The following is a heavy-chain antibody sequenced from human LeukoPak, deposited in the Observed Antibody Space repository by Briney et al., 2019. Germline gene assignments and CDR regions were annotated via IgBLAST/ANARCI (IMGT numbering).Heavy chain of an antibody. V-gene: IGHV3-53*01. CDR3: ARDRTSSSWPYMDV. CDR1: GFTVSSNY. D-gene: IGHD6-6*01. Sequence: GGSLRLSCAASGFTVSSNYMSWVRQAPGKGLEWVSVIYSGGNTYYADSVKGRFTISRDNSKNTLYLQMNSLRAEDTAVYYCARDRTSSSWPYMDVWGKGTTVTVSS. CDR2: IYSGGNT. J-gene: IGHJ6*03.